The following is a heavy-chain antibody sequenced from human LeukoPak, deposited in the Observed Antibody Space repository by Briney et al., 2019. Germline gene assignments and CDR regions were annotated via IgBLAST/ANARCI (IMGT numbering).Heavy chain of an antibody. CDR1: GYRLRNHG. CDR2: IGADSGDTHGYT. Sequence: ASVKVSCKASGYRLRNHGISWVRQAPGQGLEWMGWIGADSGDTHGYTHYAEKLQGRATMTTDTSTDTAYMDLRSLTSDDTAVYYCARDLRSYYYGSGSYYYYYMDVWGKGTTVTVSS. J-gene: IGHJ6*03. D-gene: IGHD3-10*01. CDR3: ARDLRSYYYGSGSYYYYYMDV. V-gene: IGHV1-18*01.